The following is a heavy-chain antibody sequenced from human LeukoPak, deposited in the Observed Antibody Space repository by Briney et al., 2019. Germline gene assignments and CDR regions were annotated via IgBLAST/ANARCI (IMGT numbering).Heavy chain of an antibody. CDR1: GITVTTFSDYH. J-gene: IGHJ4*02. CDR2: ISGSSSTI. Sequence: GGSLRLSCAASGITVTTFSDYHLHWVRQAPGKGLEWISYISGSSSTIYYADSVKGRFTISRDNANNSLYLHMNSLRAEDTGVYYCVDLLGFWGQGTQVTVSS. CDR3: VDLLGF. D-gene: IGHD3/OR15-3a*01. V-gene: IGHV3-48*01.